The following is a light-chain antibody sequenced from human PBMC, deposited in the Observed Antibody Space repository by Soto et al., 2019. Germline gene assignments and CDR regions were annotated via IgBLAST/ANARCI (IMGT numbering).Light chain of an antibody. J-gene: IGLJ2*01. CDR3: ASYAGSNNVL. V-gene: IGLV2-8*01. CDR2: EVS. Sequence: QSALTQPPSASGSPGQSVTISCTGTSSDVGGYDYVSWYQQHPGKAPKLMSYEVSKRRSGVPDSFSGSKSGNSDSLTVSGLQAEDEGDYYCASYAGSNNVLFGGGTKLTVL. CDR1: SSDVGGYDY.